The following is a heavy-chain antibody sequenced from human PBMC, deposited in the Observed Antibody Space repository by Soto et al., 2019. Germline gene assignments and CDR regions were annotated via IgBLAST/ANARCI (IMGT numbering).Heavy chain of an antibody. CDR2: ISGSGGST. CDR1: GFTFSSYA. CDR3: AKAEDDSSGYPPAVLTLVHYYGMDV. J-gene: IGHJ6*02. V-gene: IGHV3-23*01. Sequence: GGSLRLSCAASGFTFSSYAMSWVRQAPGKGLEWVSAISGSGGSTYYADSVKGRFTISRDNSKNTLYLQMNSLRAEDTAVYYCAKAEDDSSGYPPAVLTLVHYYGMDVWGQGTTVTVSS. D-gene: IGHD3-22*01.